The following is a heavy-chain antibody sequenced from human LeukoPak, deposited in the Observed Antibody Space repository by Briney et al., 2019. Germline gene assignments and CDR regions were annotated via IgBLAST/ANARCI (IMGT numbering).Heavy chain of an antibody. CDR2: IIPIFGTA. D-gene: IGHD3-9*01. CDR1: GGTFSSYA. V-gene: IGHV1-69*06. CDR3: ARGGLRYFDWLLGDSPRLDY. J-gene: IGHJ4*02. Sequence: SVKVSCKASGGTFSSYAISWVRQAPGQGLERMGGIIPIFGTANYAQKFQGRVTITADKSTSTAYMELSSLRSEDTAVYYCARGGLRYFDWLLGDSPRLDYWGQGTLVTVSS.